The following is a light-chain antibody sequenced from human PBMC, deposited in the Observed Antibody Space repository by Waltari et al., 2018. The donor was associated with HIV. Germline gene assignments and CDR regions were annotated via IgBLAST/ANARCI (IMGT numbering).Light chain of an antibody. Sequence: SSELTQDPSVSVALGQTVKTTCQGNSLSDNYAIWYQKKPGQAPILVFYGKNNRPSGIPDRLSGSSSRNTASLTITGAQAEDEAEYYCSSRDKSGHLVIFGGGTRLIVL. CDR1: SLSDNY. CDR2: GKN. J-gene: IGLJ2*01. V-gene: IGLV3-19*01. CDR3: SSRDKSGHLVI.